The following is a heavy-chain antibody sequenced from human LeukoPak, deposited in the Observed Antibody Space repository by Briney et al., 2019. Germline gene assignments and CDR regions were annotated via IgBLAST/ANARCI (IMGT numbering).Heavy chain of an antibody. D-gene: IGHD7-27*01. J-gene: IGHJ6*03. Sequence: GRSLRLSCTASGFTFGDYAMSWFRQAPGKGLEWVGFIRSKAYGGTTEYAAPVKGRFTISRDDSKSIAYLQMNSLKTEDTAVYYCTRDLGAWGYSYYRDVWGKGTTVTASS. CDR1: GFTFGDYA. V-gene: IGHV3-49*03. CDR2: IRSKAYGGTT. CDR3: TRDLGAWGYSYYRDV.